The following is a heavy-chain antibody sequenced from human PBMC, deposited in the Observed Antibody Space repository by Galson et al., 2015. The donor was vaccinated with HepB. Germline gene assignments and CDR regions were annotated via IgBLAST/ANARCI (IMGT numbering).Heavy chain of an antibody. CDR2: IWYDGSNK. J-gene: IGHJ4*02. CDR3: AGGYCSGGSCYSLDY. Sequence: SLRLSCAASGFTFSSYGMHWVRQAPGKGLEWVAVIWYDGSNKYYADSVKGRFTISRDNSKNTLYLQMNSLRAEDTAVYYCAGGYCSGGSCYSLDYWGQGTLVTVSS. D-gene: IGHD2-15*01. CDR1: GFTFSSYG. V-gene: IGHV3-33*08.